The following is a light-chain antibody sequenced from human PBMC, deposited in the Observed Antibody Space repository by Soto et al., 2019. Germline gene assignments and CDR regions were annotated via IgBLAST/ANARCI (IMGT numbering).Light chain of an antibody. J-gene: IGKJ1*01. CDR3: QQGYSTPRT. V-gene: IGKV1-39*01. Sequence: DIPMTQSPSSLSASVGDRVTITCRASQSISSSLNWYQQKAGKAPKLLIYDTSSLQSGVPPRFIGRGSGTDFTLTITSLQPEDFASYYCQQGYSTPRTFGQGTKVEIK. CDR1: QSISSS. CDR2: DTS.